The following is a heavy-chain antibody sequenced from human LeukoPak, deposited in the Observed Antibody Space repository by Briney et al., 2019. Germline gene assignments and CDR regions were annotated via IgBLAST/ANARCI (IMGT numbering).Heavy chain of an antibody. D-gene: IGHD2-21*02. CDR3: ARESTYCGGDCFGGMDV. Sequence: GGSLRLSCVASGFTFSTYAMSWVRQAPGKGLEWVSVISSSGSSTYYADSVKGRFTVSRDNAENSLYLQMNSLRADDTAVYYCARESTYCGGDCFGGMDVWGQGTTVTVSS. V-gene: IGHV3-23*01. J-gene: IGHJ6*02. CDR1: GFTFSTYA. CDR2: ISSSGSST.